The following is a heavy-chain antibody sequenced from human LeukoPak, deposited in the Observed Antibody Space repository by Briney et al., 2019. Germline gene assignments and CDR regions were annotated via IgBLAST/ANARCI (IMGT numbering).Heavy chain of an antibody. CDR2: IYHSGST. Sequence: SETLSLTCTVSGYSISSGYYWGWIRQPPGKGLEWIGSIYHSGSTYYNPSLKSRVTISVDTSKNQFSLKLSSVTAADTAVYYCARGGESSAWFDPWGQGTLVTVSS. V-gene: IGHV4-38-2*02. J-gene: IGHJ5*02. D-gene: IGHD3-16*01. CDR1: GYSISSGYY. CDR3: ARGGESSAWFDP.